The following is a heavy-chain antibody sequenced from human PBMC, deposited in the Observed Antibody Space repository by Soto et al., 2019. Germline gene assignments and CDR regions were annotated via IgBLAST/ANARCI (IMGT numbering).Heavy chain of an antibody. Sequence: ASVKVSCKASGYTFTSYDINWVRQATGQGLEWMGWMNPNSGNTGYAQKFQGRVTMTRNTSISTAYMELSSLRSEDTAAYYCARVRVRDYVWGSYRLAPRWFDPWGQGTLVTVSS. D-gene: IGHD3-16*02. CDR1: GYTFTSYD. CDR3: ARVRVRDYVWGSYRLAPRWFDP. CDR2: MNPNSGNT. J-gene: IGHJ5*02. V-gene: IGHV1-8*01.